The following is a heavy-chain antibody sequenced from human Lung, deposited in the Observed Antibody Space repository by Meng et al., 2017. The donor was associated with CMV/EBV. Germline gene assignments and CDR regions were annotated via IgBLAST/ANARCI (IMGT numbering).Heavy chain of an antibody. V-gene: IGHV3-53*01. CDR1: FTVSSNY. J-gene: IGHJ5*02. D-gene: IGHD3-3*01. Sequence: FTVSSNYMGWVRQAPGKGLEWGSVIYSGGSTYYADSVKGRFTISRDNSKNTLYLQMNSLRAEDTAVYYCARGKYDFWSGYYPAPWFDPWGQGTLVTVSS. CDR2: IYSGGST. CDR3: ARGKYDFWSGYYPAPWFDP.